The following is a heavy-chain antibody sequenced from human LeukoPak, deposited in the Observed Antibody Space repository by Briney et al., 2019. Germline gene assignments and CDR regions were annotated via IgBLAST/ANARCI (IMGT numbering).Heavy chain of an antibody. Sequence: SETLSLTCAAYGGSFSGYYWSWIRQPPGKGLEWIGEINHSGSTNYNPSLKSRVTISVDTSKNQFSLKLSSVTAADTAVYYCARAPYDYVWGSYRYHAFDIWGQGTMVTVSS. CDR3: ARAPYDYVWGSYRYHAFDI. D-gene: IGHD3-16*02. J-gene: IGHJ3*02. CDR2: INHSGST. CDR1: GGSFSGYY. V-gene: IGHV4-34*01.